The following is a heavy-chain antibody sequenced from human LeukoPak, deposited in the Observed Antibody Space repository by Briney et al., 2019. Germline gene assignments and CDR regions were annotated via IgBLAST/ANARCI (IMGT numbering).Heavy chain of an antibody. CDR1: GFSMSVYW. D-gene: IGHD3-16*01. CDR2: IWYDGSNK. J-gene: IGHJ6*03. CDR3: AKVGLVWGYYYYMDV. Sequence: GGSLRLSCAAFGFSMSVYWMSWVRQAPGKGLEWVAVIWYDGSNKYYADSVKGRFTISRDNSKNTLYLQMNSLRAEDTAVYYCAKVGLVWGYYYYMDVWGKGTTVTVSS. V-gene: IGHV3-33*06.